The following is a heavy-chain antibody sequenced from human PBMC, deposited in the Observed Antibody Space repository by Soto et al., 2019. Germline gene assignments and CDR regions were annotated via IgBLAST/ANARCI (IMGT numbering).Heavy chain of an antibody. Sequence: QITLKESGPTLVKPTQTLTLTCSFSGFSLSTNGVGVGWIRQPPGKALEWLALIYWDDDKRYSPSLKTRLTXTXDXXKNQVVLTMTHMDPVDTATYYCSIKSYSFRLAVDYWGQGALVTVSS. V-gene: IGHV2-5*02. CDR3: SIKSYSFRLAVDY. CDR2: IYWDDDK. D-gene: IGHD5-18*01. CDR1: GFSLSTNGVG. J-gene: IGHJ4*02.